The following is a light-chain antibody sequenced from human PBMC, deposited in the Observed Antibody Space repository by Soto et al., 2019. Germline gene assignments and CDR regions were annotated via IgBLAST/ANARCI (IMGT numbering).Light chain of an antibody. CDR2: LNSDGSH. V-gene: IGLV4-69*01. Sequence: QPVLTQSPSASASLGASVKLTCTLSSGHSSYAIAWHQQQPEKGPRYLMKLNSDGSHSKGDGIPDRFSGSSSGAERYLTIYSHQSADEADYYCQTWGTGIWVFGGGTKLTVL. CDR3: QTWGTGIWV. J-gene: IGLJ3*02. CDR1: SGHSSYA.